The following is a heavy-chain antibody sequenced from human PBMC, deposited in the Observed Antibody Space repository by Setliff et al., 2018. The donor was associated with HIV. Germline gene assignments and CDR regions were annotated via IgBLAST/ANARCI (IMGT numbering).Heavy chain of an antibody. CDR3: ARADYDSSGYYAAGSAFDI. V-gene: IGHV1-18*01. J-gene: IGHJ3*02. D-gene: IGHD3-22*01. CDR2: ISAYSGNT. Sequence: GASVKVSCKASGYTFTSYGISWVRQAPGQGLEWMGWISAYSGNTNYAQKLQGRVTMTTDTSTSTAYMELSSLRSEDTAAYYCARADYDSSGYYAAGSAFDIWGQGTMVTVSS. CDR1: GYTFTSYG.